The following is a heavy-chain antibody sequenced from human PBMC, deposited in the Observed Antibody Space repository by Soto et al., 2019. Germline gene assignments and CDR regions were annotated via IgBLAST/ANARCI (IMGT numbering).Heavy chain of an antibody. CDR2: IYPGDSDT. V-gene: IGHV5-51*01. CDR1: GYSFTSYW. CDR3: AIPAPLRAAHDAFDI. Sequence: GESLKISCKGSGYSFTSYWIGWVRQMPGKGLEWMGIIYPGDSDTRYGPSFQGQVTISADKSISTAYLQWSSLKASDTAMYYCAIPAPLRAAHDAFDIWGQGTMVTVSS. J-gene: IGHJ3*02. D-gene: IGHD6-6*01.